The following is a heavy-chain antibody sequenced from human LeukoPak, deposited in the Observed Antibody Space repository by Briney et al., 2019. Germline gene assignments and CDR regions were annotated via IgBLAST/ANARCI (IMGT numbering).Heavy chain of an antibody. V-gene: IGHV1-8*01. CDR2: MNPNSGNT. CDR3: ASSYSSGWYSPLKNWFDP. J-gene: IGHJ5*02. D-gene: IGHD6-19*01. CDR1: RYTFTSYD. Sequence: ASVKVSCKASRYTFTSYDINWVRQATGQGLEWMGWMNPNSGNTGYAQKFQGRVTMTRNTSISTAYMELSSLRSEDTAVYYCASSYSSGWYSPLKNWFDPWGQGTLVTVSS.